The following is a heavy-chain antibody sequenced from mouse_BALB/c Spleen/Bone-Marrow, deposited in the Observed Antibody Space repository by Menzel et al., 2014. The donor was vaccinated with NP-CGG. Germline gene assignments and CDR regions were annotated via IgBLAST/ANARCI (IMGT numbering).Heavy chain of an antibody. D-gene: IGHD2-14*01. CDR3: ATYYRYDRRFAY. J-gene: IGHJ3*01. CDR2: IDPANGNT. CDR1: GFNIXDTY. Sequence: VQLKQSGAELVKPGASVKLSCTASGFNIXDTYMHWVKQRPEQGLEWIGRIDPANGNTKYDPKFQGKATITADTSSNTAYLQLSSLTSEDTAVYYCATYYRYDRRFAYWGQGTLVTVSA. V-gene: IGHV14-3*02.